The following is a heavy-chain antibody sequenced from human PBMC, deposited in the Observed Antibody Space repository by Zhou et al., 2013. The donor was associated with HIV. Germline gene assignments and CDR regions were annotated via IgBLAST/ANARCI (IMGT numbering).Heavy chain of an antibody. V-gene: IGHV1-69*05. D-gene: IGHD2-8*01. CDR3: ARGPYYHNTNGGPLDI. J-gene: IGHJ3*02. CDR1: GGTFLNYV. CDR2: VIPVFRSP. Sequence: QVQLVQSGSEVKEPGSSVKVSCKASGGTFLNYVVTWVRRAPGQGLEWMGGVIPVFRSPNYADKFRGRITMTSDGSTGTAYMELRGLRSEDTALYFCARGPYYHNTNGGPLDIWGQGTMVTVSS.